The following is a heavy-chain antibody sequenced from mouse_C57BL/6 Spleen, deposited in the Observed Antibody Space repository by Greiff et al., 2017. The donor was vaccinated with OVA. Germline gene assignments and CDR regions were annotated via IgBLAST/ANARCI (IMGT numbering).Heavy chain of an antibody. CDR2: IYPGGGYT. Sequence: VQLQQSGAELVRPGTSVKMSCKASGYTFTNYWIGWAKQRPGHGLEWIGDIYPGGGYTNYNEKFKGKATLTADNSSSTAYMQFSSLTSEDSAIYYCASSGDYDADWFAYWGQGTLVTVSA. V-gene: IGHV1-63*01. CDR1: GYTFTNYW. CDR3: ASSGDYDADWFAY. D-gene: IGHD2-4*01. J-gene: IGHJ3*01.